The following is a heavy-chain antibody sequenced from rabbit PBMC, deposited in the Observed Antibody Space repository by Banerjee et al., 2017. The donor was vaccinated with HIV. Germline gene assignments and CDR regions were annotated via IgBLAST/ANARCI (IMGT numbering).Heavy chain of an antibody. Sequence: QEQLEESGGDLVKPEGSLTLTCTASGFSFSNKYVMCWVRQAPGKGLEWIGTIYAGSSGSAYYASWVNGRFTISKTSSTTVTLQMTSLTAADTATYFCARDASSSGYWGYFNLWGPGTLVTVS. J-gene: IGHJ4*01. V-gene: IGHV1S45*01. CDR1: GFSFSNKYV. CDR3: ARDASSSGYWGYFNL. CDR2: IYAGSSGSA. D-gene: IGHD1-1*01.